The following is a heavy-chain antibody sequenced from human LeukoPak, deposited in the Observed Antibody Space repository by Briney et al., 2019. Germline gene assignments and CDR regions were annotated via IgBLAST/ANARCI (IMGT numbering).Heavy chain of an antibody. CDR1: GFTFSSYA. J-gene: IGHJ4*02. CDR3: AKGRSGSYSSLDY. Sequence: GGSLRLSCAASGFTFSSYAMTWVRQAPGKVLEWVSVIGGSGGSTYYADSVKGRFTISRDNSKNTLYLQMNSLRAEDTAVYYCAKGRSGSYSSLDYWGQGTLVTVSS. V-gene: IGHV3-23*01. D-gene: IGHD1-26*01. CDR2: IGGSGGST.